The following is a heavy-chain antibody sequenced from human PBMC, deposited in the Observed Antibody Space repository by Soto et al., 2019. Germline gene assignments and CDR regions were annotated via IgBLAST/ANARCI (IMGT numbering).Heavy chain of an antibody. CDR1: GFTFSSYG. CDR3: AEGTQFFYYYAMDV. CDR2: LSGSGDTT. Sequence: VGSLRLSCAASGFTFSSYGMNWVRQAPGKGLEWVSALSGSGDTTYYADSVRGRFSISRDNSKNTLYLQMSSLRGEDTAVYYCAEGTQFFYYYAMDVWGQGTTVTVSS. V-gene: IGHV3-23*01. J-gene: IGHJ6*02.